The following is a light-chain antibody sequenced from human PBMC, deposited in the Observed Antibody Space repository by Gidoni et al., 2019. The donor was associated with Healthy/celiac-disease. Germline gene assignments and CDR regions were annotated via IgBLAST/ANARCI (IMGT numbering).Light chain of an antibody. V-gene: IGKV3-20*01. CDR1: QSVSIRY. CDR3: QQYGSSPDT. CDR2: GAS. Sequence: EIELTQSTGTLSLSPGERATLSCRASQSVSIRYLAWYQQKPGPAPRLLIYGASSRATGIPDRFSGSGSGTDFTLTISRLEPEAFAVYYCQQYGSSPDTFGQGTKLEIK. J-gene: IGKJ2*01.